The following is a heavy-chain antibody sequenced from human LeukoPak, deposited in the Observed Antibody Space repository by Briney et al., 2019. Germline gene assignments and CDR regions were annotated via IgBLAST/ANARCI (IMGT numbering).Heavy chain of an antibody. CDR3: AKGSGSYFAFDI. J-gene: IGHJ3*02. D-gene: IGHD1-26*01. Sequence: GGSLRLSCAVSGLTFSTYTMSWVRQAPGKGLEWVSAISGSGGSTYYADSVKGRFTISRDNSKNTLYLQMNSLRAEDTAVYYCAKGSGSYFAFDIWGQGTMVTVSS. CDR2: ISGSGGST. V-gene: IGHV3-23*01. CDR1: GLTFSTYT.